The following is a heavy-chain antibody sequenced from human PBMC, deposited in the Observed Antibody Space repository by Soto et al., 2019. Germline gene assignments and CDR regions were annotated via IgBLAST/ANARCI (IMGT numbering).Heavy chain of an antibody. CDR3: ARDGADLGSWGDRFDP. Sequence: EVQLVESGGGVVRPGVSLRLSCAASGFTFDDYGMSWVRQAPGKGLECVSGINWNGGSTGYADSVKGRFTISRDNAKNPLSLQMNSLRAEDTALYYCARDGADLGSWGDRFDPWGQGTLVTVSS. CDR2: INWNGGST. D-gene: IGHD6-13*01. J-gene: IGHJ5*02. V-gene: IGHV3-20*04. CDR1: GFTFDDYG.